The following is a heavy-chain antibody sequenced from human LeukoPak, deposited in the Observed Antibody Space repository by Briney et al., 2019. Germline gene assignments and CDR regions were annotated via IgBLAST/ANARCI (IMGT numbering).Heavy chain of an antibody. CDR3: ARGGSPGIAAAEDLAPDY. V-gene: IGHV1-18*01. CDR2: ISAYNGNT. J-gene: IGHJ4*02. CDR1: GYTFTSYG. Sequence: GASVKVSCKASGYTFTSYGISWVRQAPGQGLEWMGWISAYNGNTNYAQKLQGRVTMTTDTSTSTAYMELRSLRSDDTAVYYCARGGSPGIAAAEDLAPDYWGQGTLVTVSS. D-gene: IGHD6-13*01.